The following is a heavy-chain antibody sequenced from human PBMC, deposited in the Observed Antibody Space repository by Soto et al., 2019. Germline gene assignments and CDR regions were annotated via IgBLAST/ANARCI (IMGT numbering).Heavy chain of an antibody. CDR1: GFIFSSFW. CDR2: IKQDGSEK. Sequence: PGGSLRLSCAASGFIFSSFWMSWVRQAPGKGLEWVANIKQDGSEKYYVDSVKGRFTISRDNAKNSLYLQMKSLRAEDTAVYYCAAGRLDFDNWGQGTLVTVYS. D-gene: IGHD3-10*01. V-gene: IGHV3-7*01. CDR3: AAGRLDFDN. J-gene: IGHJ4*02.